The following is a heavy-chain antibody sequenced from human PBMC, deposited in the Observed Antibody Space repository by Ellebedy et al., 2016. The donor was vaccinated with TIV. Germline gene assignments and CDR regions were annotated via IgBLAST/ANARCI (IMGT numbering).Heavy chain of an antibody. CDR3: ARAVLGVVTAHYDL. D-gene: IGHD2-21*02. CDR1: GGSVSSGRYY. V-gene: IGHV4-61*01. J-gene: IGHJ2*01. CDR2: IYYSWST. Sequence: MPSETLSLTCTVSGGSVSSGRYYWSWIRQPPGKGLEWVGYIYYSWSTNYNPSLKRRVTISIDTSKNQFSLRLTSVTAADTAVYYCARAVLGVVTAHYDLWGRGTLVTVSS.